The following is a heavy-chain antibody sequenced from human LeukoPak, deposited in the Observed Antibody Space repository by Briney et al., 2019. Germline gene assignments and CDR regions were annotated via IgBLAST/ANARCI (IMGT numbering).Heavy chain of an antibody. J-gene: IGHJ3*02. D-gene: IGHD2-2*01. CDR3: ARPGGPSWNDAFDI. CDR2: IIPIFGTA. CDR1: GGTFSSYA. V-gene: IGHV1-69*13. Sequence: SVKVSCKASGGTFSSYAISWVRQAPGQGLEWMGGIIPIFGTANYAQKFQGRVTITADESTSTAYMELSSLRSEDTAVYYCARPGGPSWNDAFDIWAKGQWSPSLQ.